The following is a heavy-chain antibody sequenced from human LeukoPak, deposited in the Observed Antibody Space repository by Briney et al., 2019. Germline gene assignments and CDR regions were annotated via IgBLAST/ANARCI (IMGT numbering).Heavy chain of an antibody. CDR2: IYYSGST. CDR1: GGSISSSSYY. J-gene: IGHJ4*02. D-gene: IGHD6-6*01. V-gene: IGHV4-39*01. CDR3: AMSSSSDY. Sequence: SETLSLTCTVSGGSISSSSYYWGWIRQPPGKGLEWIGSIYYSGSTYYNPSLKSRVTISVDTSKNQFSLKLSSVTAADTAVYYCAMSSSSDYWGQGTLVTVPS.